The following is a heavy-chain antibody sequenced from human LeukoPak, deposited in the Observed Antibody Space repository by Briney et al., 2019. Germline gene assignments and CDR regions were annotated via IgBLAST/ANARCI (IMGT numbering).Heavy chain of an antibody. CDR3: ARAHYYDSSGQDIHFDY. J-gene: IGHJ4*02. D-gene: IGHD3-22*01. Sequence: GGSLRLSCAASGFTFSSYAMHWVRQAPGMGLEWVAVISYDGSNKYYADSVKGRFTISRDNSKNTLYLQMNSLRAEDTAVYYCARAHYYDSSGQDIHFDYWGQGTLVSVSS. CDR1: GFTFSSYA. V-gene: IGHV3-30-3*01. CDR2: ISYDGSNK.